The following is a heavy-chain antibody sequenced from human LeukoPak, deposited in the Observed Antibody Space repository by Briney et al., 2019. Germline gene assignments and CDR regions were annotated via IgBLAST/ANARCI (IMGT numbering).Heavy chain of an antibody. CDR1: GFTFSSYG. V-gene: IGHV3-30*18. Sequence: GGSLRLSCAASGFTFSSYGMHWVRQAPGKGLEWVAVISYDGSNKYYADSVKGRSTISRDNSKNTLYLQMNSLRAEDTAVYYCAKDAAHDYIYDYWGQGTLVTVSS. D-gene: IGHD4-11*01. J-gene: IGHJ4*02. CDR2: ISYDGSNK. CDR3: AKDAAHDYIYDY.